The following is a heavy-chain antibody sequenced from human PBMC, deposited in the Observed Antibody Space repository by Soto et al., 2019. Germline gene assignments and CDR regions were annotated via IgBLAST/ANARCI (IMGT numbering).Heavy chain of an antibody. D-gene: IGHD3-3*01. CDR2: IIPIFGTA. CDR3: AQTIFGVVIPYYYYGMDV. Sequence: SGKVSCKASGGTFSIYAISLVLQAPVQVLEWMGGIIPIFGTANYAQKFQGRVTITADESTSTAYMELSSLRSEDTAVYYCAQTIFGVVIPYYYYGMDVWGQGTTVTVSS. CDR1: GGTFSIYA. J-gene: IGHJ6*02. V-gene: IGHV1-69*13.